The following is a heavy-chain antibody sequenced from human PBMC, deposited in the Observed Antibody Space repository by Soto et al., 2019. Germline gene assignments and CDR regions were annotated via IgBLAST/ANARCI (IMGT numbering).Heavy chain of an antibody. Sequence: QVQLVESGGGVVQPGRSLRLSCAGSGFTFSSYGTHWVRQAPGKGLEWVAVVSSGGETTYYADSVKGRFTISRDNSKNTMYMQMNRLRPEDTAVYYCAKEGDIVVAPVAGPVAFSFEQWGQGTLVTVSS. CDR1: GFTFSSYG. J-gene: IGHJ4*02. CDR3: AKEGDIVVAPVAGPVAFSFEQ. V-gene: IGHV3-30*18. D-gene: IGHD2-2*01. CDR2: VSSGGETT.